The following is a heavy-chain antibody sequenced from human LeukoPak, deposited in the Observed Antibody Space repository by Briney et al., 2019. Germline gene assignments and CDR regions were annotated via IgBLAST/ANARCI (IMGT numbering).Heavy chain of an antibody. Sequence: GWSLRLSCAGSGFTFSSYAMTWVRQAPGKGLEWVSGISDSGGSTFTADSVKGRFTISRDNSKNTLYLQMNSLRAEDTAVYYCTKVRVATKLTTELDYWGQGTLVTVSS. D-gene: IGHD4-17*01. J-gene: IGHJ4*02. CDR3: TKVRVATKLTTELDY. CDR1: GFTFSSYA. CDR2: ISDSGGST. V-gene: IGHV3-23*01.